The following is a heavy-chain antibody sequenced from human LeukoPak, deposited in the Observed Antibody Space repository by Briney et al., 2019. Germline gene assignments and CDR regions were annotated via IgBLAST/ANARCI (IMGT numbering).Heavy chain of an antibody. J-gene: IGHJ4*02. D-gene: IGHD1-26*01. CDR3: AKGDWLDY. Sequence: GGSLRLSWAASGFSFDDFAMHWVRQAPGRGLEWVSGISWNSGSITYADSVKGRFTISRDNAKSSLYLQMDSLRTEDTALYYCAKGDWLDYWGQGTLVTVSS. V-gene: IGHV3-9*01. CDR2: ISWNSGSI. CDR1: GFSFDDFA.